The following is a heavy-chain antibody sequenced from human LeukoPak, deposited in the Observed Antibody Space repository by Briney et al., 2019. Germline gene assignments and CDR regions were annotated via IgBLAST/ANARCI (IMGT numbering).Heavy chain of an antibody. CDR1: GITLSNYG. CDR2: ISGSGGGT. D-gene: IGHD3-22*01. Sequence: GGSLRLSCAVSGITLSNYGMSWLRQAPGKGLEWVAGISGSGGGTHYADSVKGRFTISRDNPKNTLHLQMNSLRAEDTAVYFCAKRGVVIRVILVGFHKEAYYFDSWGQGALVTVSS. CDR3: AKRGVVIRVILVGFHKEAYYFDS. J-gene: IGHJ4*02. V-gene: IGHV3-23*01.